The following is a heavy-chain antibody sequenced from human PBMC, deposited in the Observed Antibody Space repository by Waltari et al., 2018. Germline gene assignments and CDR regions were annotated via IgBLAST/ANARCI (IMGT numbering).Heavy chain of an antibody. Sequence: QVQLQESGPGLVKPSETLSLTCTVSGGSISSYYWSWIRQPPGKGLEWIGYIYTSGSTNYNTSLKSRVTISVDTSKNQFSLKLSSVTAADTAVYYCARDVWELKITGTTQYYYYYYMDVWGKGTTVTVSS. CDR1: GGSISSYY. CDR3: ARDVWELKITGTTQYYYYYYMDV. J-gene: IGHJ6*03. CDR2: IYTSGST. V-gene: IGHV4-4*09. D-gene: IGHD1-7*01.